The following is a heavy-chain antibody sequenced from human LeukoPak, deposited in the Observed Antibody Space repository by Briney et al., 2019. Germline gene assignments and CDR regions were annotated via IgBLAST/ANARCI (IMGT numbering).Heavy chain of an antibody. CDR1: GFTFSSYS. V-gene: IGHV3-48*01. CDR2: ISSSSSAI. D-gene: IGHD1-26*01. Sequence: GGSLRLSCAASGFTFSSYSMNWVRQAPGKGLEWVSYISSSSSAIYYADSVKGRFTISRDNAKNSLYLQMNSLRAEDTAVYYCARRRDSGSLQHFDYWGQGTLVTVSS. CDR3: ARRRDSGSLQHFDY. J-gene: IGHJ4*02.